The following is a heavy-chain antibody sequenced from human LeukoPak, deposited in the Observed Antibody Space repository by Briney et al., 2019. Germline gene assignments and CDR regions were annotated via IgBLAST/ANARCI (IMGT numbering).Heavy chain of an antibody. Sequence: PSETLSLTCTVSGGSISSYYWSWIRQPPGKGLEWIGYIYYSGSTNFNPSLKSRVTISADTSKNQFSLKLSSVTAADTAVYYCARLGSPQGYGGNKAFDIWGHGTMVTVSS. CDR1: GGSISSYY. V-gene: IGHV4-59*01. J-gene: IGHJ3*02. CDR3: ARLGSPQGYGGNKAFDI. D-gene: IGHD4-23*01. CDR2: IYYSGST.